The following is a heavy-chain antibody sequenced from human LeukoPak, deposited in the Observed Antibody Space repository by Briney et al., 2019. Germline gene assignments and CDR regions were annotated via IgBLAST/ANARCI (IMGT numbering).Heavy chain of an antibody. Sequence: PGGSLRLSCAASGFTFSSYSMNWVRQAPGKGLEWVSPISSSSSYIYYADSVKGRFTISRDNAKNSLYLQMNSLRAEDTAVYYCARDSSGYSGYDPCPWGQGTLVTVSS. CDR1: GFTFSSYS. CDR3: ARDSSGYSGYDPCP. CDR2: ISSSSSYI. V-gene: IGHV3-21*01. D-gene: IGHD5-12*01. J-gene: IGHJ5*02.